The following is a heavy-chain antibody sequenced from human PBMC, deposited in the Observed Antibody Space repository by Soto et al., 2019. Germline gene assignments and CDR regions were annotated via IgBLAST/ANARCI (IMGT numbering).Heavy chain of an antibody. J-gene: IGHJ4*02. CDR1: GFTFSSYG. V-gene: IGHV3-30*18. CDR2: ISYDGSNK. CDR3: AKDRRIAVAGIDY. D-gene: IGHD6-19*01. Sequence: LRLSCAASGFTFSSYGMHWVRQAPGKGLEWVAVISYDGSNKYYADSVKGRSTISRDNSKNTLYLQMNSLRAEDTAVYYCAKDRRIAVAGIDYWGQGTLVTVSS.